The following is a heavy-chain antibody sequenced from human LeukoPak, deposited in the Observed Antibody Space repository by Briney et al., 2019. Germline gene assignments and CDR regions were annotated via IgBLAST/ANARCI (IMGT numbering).Heavy chain of an antibody. CDR1: GFTFSHYC. J-gene: IGHJ4*02. CDR3: AKDAEGGFDYSKSLNY. CDR2: IWSDASNT. D-gene: IGHD4-11*01. V-gene: IGHV3-33*06. Sequence: PGGSLRLSCETSGFTFSHYCMHWVRQAPGAGLEWVAVIWSDASNTYYADSVKGRFTISRDNSRNTLYLQMNSLRAEDTAMYYCAKDAEGGFDYSKSLNYWGQGTLVSVSS.